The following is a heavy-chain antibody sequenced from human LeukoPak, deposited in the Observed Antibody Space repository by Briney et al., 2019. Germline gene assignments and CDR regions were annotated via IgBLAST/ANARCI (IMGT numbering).Heavy chain of an antibody. CDR1: GLTFSSYG. CDR3: VKEFSGYDYRFFDY. Sequence: GGSLRLSCAASGLTFSSYGMHWVRQAPGKGLEWVAVISFDGSNKYYADSVKGRFTISRDNSKNTLYLQMNSLRAEDTAVFYCVKEFSGYDYRFFDYRGQGTLVTVSS. V-gene: IGHV3-30*18. CDR2: ISFDGSNK. J-gene: IGHJ4*02. D-gene: IGHD5-12*01.